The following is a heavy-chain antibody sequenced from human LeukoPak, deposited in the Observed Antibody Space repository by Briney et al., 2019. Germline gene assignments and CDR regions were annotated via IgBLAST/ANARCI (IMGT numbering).Heavy chain of an antibody. V-gene: IGHV1-46*01. CDR2: IYPRDGST. CDR3: ARDQEGFDY. J-gene: IGHJ4*02. Sequence: YIHXVRQAPGQXLEWMGMIYPRDGSTSYAQKFQGRVTVTRDTSTSTVHMELSGLRSEDTAVYYCARDQEGFDYWGQGTLVTVSS. CDR1: Y.